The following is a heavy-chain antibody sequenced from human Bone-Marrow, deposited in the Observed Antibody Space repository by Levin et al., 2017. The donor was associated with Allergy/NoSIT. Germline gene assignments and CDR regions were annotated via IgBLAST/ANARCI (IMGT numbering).Heavy chain of an antibody. V-gene: IGHV4-34*01. CDR1: GGSFNTYY. Sequence: ESLKISCAVNGGSFNTYYWSWIRQTPGKGLEWIGEIYPSGSSNYNPSLKSRVTMSIDPSKNQFSLELASVTAADPAIYYCARQSGYCTSTSCRFYWFDPWGQGTLVTVSS. CDR2: IYPSGSS. J-gene: IGHJ5*02. D-gene: IGHD2-2*01. CDR3: ARQSGYCTSTSCRFYWFDP.